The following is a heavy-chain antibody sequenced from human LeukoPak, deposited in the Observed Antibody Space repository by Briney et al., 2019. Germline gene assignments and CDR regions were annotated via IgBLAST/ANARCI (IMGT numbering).Heavy chain of an antibody. Sequence: PSETLSLTCTVSGGSISSYYWSWIRQPAGKGLEWIGYIYYSGSTNYNPSLKSRVTISVDTSKNQFSLKLSSVTAADTAVYYCARSSSGRSYYYYYGMDVWGQGTTVTVSS. D-gene: IGHD3-22*01. J-gene: IGHJ6*02. CDR3: ARSSSGRSYYYYYGMDV. CDR2: IYYSGST. V-gene: IGHV4-59*01. CDR1: GGSISSYY.